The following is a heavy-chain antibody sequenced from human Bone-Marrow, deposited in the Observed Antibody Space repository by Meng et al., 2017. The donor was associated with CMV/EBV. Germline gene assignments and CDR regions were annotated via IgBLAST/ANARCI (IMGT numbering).Heavy chain of an antibody. Sequence: GESLKISCAASGFTVSSNYMSWVRQAPGKGLEWVSVIYSGGSTYYADSVKGRFTISRDNSKNTLYLQMNSLRAEDTAVYYCARDRPSAAPGGYYYYYYGMDVWGQGTKVTVSS. D-gene: IGHD6-13*01. J-gene: IGHJ6*02. CDR1: GFTVSSNY. CDR3: ARDRPSAAPGGYYYYYYGMDV. V-gene: IGHV3-53*01. CDR2: IYSGGST.